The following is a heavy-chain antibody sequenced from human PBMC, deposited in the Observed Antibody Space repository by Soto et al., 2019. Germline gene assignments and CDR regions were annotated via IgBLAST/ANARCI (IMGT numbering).Heavy chain of an antibody. V-gene: IGHV3-23*01. CDR2: ISGSGDNT. Sequence: EVQLLESGGGLVQPGGSLRLSCAASGLTFSSYAMSWVRLAPGKGLEWVSAISGSGDNTYYADSVKGRFTISRDNSKNTLYLQINSLRAEDTAVYYCAKYLYRSGWRFDYWGQGSLVTVSS. D-gene: IGHD6-19*01. J-gene: IGHJ4*02. CDR3: AKYLYRSGWRFDY. CDR1: GLTFSSYA.